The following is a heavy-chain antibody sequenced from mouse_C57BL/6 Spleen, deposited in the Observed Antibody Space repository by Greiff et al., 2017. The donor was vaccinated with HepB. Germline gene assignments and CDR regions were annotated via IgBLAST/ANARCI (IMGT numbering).Heavy chain of an antibody. V-gene: IGHV1-54*01. CDR3: ARSITTVVAENWYFDV. D-gene: IGHD1-1*01. CDR2: INPGSGGT. Sequence: QVQLQQSGAELVRPGTSVKVSCKASGYAFTNYLIEWVKQRPGQGLEWIGVINPGSGGTNYNEKFKGKATLTADKSSSTAYMQLSSLTSEDSAVYFCARSITTVVAENWYFDVWGTGTTVTVSS. CDR1: GYAFTNYL. J-gene: IGHJ1*03.